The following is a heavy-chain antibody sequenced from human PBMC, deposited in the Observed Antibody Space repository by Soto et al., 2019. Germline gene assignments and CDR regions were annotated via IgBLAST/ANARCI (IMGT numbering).Heavy chain of an antibody. V-gene: IGHV3-43*02. D-gene: IGHD2-21*02. J-gene: IGHJ6*02. CDR3: FSSVVTPDYYYGMDV. CDR1: GFTFDDYA. Sequence: GGSLRLSCAASGFTFDDYAMHWVRQAPGKGLEWVSLISGDGGSTYYADSVKGRFTISRDNSKNSLYLQMNSLRTEDTALSDCFSSVVTPDYYYGMDVWGQGTTVTVSS. CDR2: ISGDGGST.